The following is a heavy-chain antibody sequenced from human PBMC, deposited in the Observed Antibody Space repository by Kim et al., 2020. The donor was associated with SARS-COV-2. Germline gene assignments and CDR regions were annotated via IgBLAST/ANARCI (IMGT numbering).Heavy chain of an antibody. D-gene: IGHD6-13*01. J-gene: IGHJ5*02. CDR1: GGSFSGYY. CDR3: ARGGENIAAAGGWFAP. CDR2: INHSGST. Sequence: SETLSLTCAVYGGSFSGYYWSWIRQPPGKGLEWIGEINHSGSTNYNPSLKSRVTISVDTSKNQFSLKLCSVTAADTAVYYCARGGENIAAAGGWFAPWG. V-gene: IGHV4-34*01.